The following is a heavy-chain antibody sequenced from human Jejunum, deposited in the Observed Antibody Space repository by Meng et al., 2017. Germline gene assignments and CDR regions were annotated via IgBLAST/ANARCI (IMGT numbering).Heavy chain of an antibody. D-gene: IGHD1-20*01. CDR1: GGSFSGYY. Sequence: SETLSLTCAVYGGSFSGYYWSWIRQPPGKGLEWIGQINHRGSTYYNPSLESRVTISVDTSKNQFSLNLSSMTAADTAVYYCARVNDPITHYYNMDVCGQGITV. CDR2: INHRGST. J-gene: IGHJ6*02. CDR3: ARVNDPITHYYNMDV. V-gene: IGHV4-34*01.